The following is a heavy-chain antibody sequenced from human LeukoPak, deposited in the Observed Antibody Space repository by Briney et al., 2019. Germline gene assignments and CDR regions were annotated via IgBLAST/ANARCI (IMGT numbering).Heavy chain of an antibody. CDR3: AKDLLGHSDSGFDY. J-gene: IGHJ4*02. CDR2: ISGSGGST. Sequence: GGSLRLSCAASGFIFSSYGMSWVRQAPGKGLEWVSAISGSGGSTYYADSVKGRFTISRDNSKNTLYLQMNSLRAEDTAVYYCAKDLLGHSDSGFDYWGQGTLVTVSS. V-gene: IGHV3-23*01. D-gene: IGHD1-26*01. CDR1: GFIFSSYG.